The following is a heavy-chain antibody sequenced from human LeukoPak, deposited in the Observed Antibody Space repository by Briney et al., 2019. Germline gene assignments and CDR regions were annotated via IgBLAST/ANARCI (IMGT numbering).Heavy chain of an antibody. Sequence: GGSLRLSCAAPGFTFSNAWMSWVRQAPGKGLEWVGRIKSKTDGGTTDYAAPVKGRFTISRDDSKNTLYLQMNSLKTEDTAVYYCASGYSYGNFDYWGQGTLVTVSS. D-gene: IGHD5-18*01. CDR3: ASGYSYGNFDY. J-gene: IGHJ4*02. V-gene: IGHV3-15*01. CDR2: IKSKTDGGTT. CDR1: GFTFSNAW.